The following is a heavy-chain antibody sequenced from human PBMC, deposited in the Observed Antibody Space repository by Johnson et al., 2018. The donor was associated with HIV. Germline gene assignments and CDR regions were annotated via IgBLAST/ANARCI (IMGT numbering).Heavy chain of an antibody. J-gene: IGHJ3*02. D-gene: IGHD3-3*01. CDR3: ARADRVNDAFDI. CDR2: LYSGGNT. V-gene: IGHV3-66*01. Sequence: VQVVESGGGLVQPGRSLRLSCAASGFIVSSEFMSWVRQAPGKGLAWVSTLYSGGNTYYADSVEGRFTTSRDVSRNTLYLQMNSLRAEDTAVYYCARADRVNDAFDIWGQGTMVTVSS. CDR1: GFIVSSEF.